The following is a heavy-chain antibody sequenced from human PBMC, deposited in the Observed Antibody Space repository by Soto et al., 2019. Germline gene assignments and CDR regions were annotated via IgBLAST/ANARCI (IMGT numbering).Heavy chain of an antibody. V-gene: IGHV1-46*01. CDR2: INPSGGST. J-gene: IGHJ5*02. Sequence: ASVKVSCKASGYTFTSYDINWVRQAPGQGLEWMGIINPSGGSTSYAQKFQGRVTKTRDTSTSTVYMELSSLRSEDTAVYYCARDGVLRYFDLLLRASSFDLCGPATLVTVSS. CDR3: ARDGVLRYFDLLLRASSFDL. D-gene: IGHD3-9*01. CDR1: GYTFTSYD.